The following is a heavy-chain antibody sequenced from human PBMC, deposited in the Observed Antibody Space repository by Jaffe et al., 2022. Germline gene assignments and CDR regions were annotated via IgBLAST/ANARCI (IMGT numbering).Heavy chain of an antibody. D-gene: IGHD6-13*01. J-gene: IGHJ4*02. CDR1: GFTFSSYE. Sequence: EVQLVESGGGLVQPGGSLRLSCAASGFTFSSYEMNWVRQAPGKGLEWVSYISSSGSTIYYADSVKGRFTISRDNAKNSLYLQMNSLRAEDTAVYYCASIAAAAFGYWGQGTLVTVSS. CDR2: ISSSGSTI. CDR3: ASIAAAAFGY. V-gene: IGHV3-48*03.